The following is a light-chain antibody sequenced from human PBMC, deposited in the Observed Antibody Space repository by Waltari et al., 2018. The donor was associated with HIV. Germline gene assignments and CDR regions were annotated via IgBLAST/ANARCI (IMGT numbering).Light chain of an antibody. J-gene: IGKJ1*01. CDR3: QQYNGWPRT. Sequence: VMTQSPATLAVSPGERVPLSCRASQNVITNLAWYQQKPAQAPSLLTYGASTRASGIPARFTGGGSGSDFTLTINSLQSEDCGLYYCQQYNGWPRTFGQGTKV. CDR2: GAS. CDR1: QNVITN. V-gene: IGKV3-15*01.